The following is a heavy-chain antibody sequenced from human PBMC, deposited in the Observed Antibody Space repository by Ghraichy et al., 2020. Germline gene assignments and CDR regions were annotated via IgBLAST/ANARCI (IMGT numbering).Heavy chain of an antibody. Sequence: ASVKVSCKASGGTFSSYTISWVRQAPGQGLEWMGWISAYNGNTNYAQKLQGRVTMTTDTSTSTAYMELRSLRSDDTAVYYCARDLWDYGDYVGVDFDYWGQGTLVTVSS. V-gene: IGHV1-18*01. J-gene: IGHJ4*02. D-gene: IGHD4-17*01. CDR1: GGTFSSYT. CDR3: ARDLWDYGDYVGVDFDY. CDR2: ISAYNGNT.